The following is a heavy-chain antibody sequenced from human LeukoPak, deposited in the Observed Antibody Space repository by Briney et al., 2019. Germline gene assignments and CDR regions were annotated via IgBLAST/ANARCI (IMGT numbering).Heavy chain of an antibody. CDR3: ARGGPPLKGYSVFDY. J-gene: IGHJ4*02. V-gene: IGHV3-30*03. CDR2: ISYDGSNK. D-gene: IGHD5-18*01. CDR1: GFTFSSYG. Sequence: GGSLRLSCAASGFTFSSYGMHWVRQAPGKGLEWVAVISYDGSNKYYADSVKGRFTISRDNSKNTLYLQMNSLRAEDTAVYYCARGGPPLKGYSVFDYWGQGTLVTVSS.